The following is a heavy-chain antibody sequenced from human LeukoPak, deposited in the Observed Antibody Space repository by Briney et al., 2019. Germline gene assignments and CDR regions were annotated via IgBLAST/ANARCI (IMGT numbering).Heavy chain of an antibody. CDR3: AKVLLWFGDPWDY. J-gene: IGHJ4*02. V-gene: IGHV3-23*01. Sequence: PGGSLGLSCAASGFTFSSYAMSWVRQAPGKGLEWVSAISGSGGSTYYADSVKGRFTISRDNSKNTLYLQMNSLRAEDTAVYYCAKVLLWFGDPWDYWGQGTLVTVSS. CDR2: ISGSGGST. D-gene: IGHD3-10*01. CDR1: GFTFSSYA.